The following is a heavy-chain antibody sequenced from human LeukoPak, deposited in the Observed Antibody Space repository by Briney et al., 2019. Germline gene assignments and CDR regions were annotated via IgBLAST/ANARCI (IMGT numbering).Heavy chain of an antibody. CDR1: GYTFTGYY. CDR3: ARWLNYYDSSGYRYYFDY. CDR2: INPNSGGT. J-gene: IGHJ4*02. D-gene: IGHD3-22*01. V-gene: IGHV1-2*02. Sequence: ASVKGSCKASGYTFTGYYMHWVRQAPGQGLEWMGWINPNSGGTNYAQKFQGRVTMTRDTSISTAYMELSRLRSDDTAVYYCARWLNYYDSSGYRYYFDYWGQGTLVTVSS.